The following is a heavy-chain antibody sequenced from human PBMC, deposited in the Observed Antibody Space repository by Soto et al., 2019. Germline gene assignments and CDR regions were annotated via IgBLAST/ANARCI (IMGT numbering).Heavy chain of an antibody. CDR1: GGSISSSSYY. V-gene: IGHV4-39*01. CDR3: ASSEFH. Sequence: QLQLQESGPGLVKPSETLSLTCTVSGGSISSSSYYWGGIRQPPGKGLEWIGRIYYSGSTYYNPGLKSRVTISVDTSQTQFSLNLRSVTAADTAVYYCASSEFHWGQGTLVTVSS. CDR2: IYYSGST. J-gene: IGHJ4*02. D-gene: IGHD2-21*01.